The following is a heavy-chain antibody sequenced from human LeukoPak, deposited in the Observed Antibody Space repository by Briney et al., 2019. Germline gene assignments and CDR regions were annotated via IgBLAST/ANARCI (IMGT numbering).Heavy chain of an antibody. CDR2: ISSGTI. CDR1: GFTLTTYS. CDR3: ARDFGYSFDY. J-gene: IGHJ4*02. Sequence: QTGVSLRLSCAASGFTLTTYSMKWVRQARGQGREGLSHISSGTIDYAGSVKGRFTISRDIAKNSLYLQMNNLRVEDTAVYYCARDFGYSFDYWGQGTLVTVSS. D-gene: IGHD1-26*01. V-gene: IGHV3-48*01.